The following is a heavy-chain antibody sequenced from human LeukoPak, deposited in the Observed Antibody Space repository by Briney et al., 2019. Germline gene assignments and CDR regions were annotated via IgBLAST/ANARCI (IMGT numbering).Heavy chain of an antibody. CDR2: IYPGDSVT. D-gene: IGHD2-2*01. CDR1: GSSFTSYW. J-gene: IGHJ4*02. CDR3: ARPGYCSSTSCYDLFFDY. V-gene: IGHV5-51*01. Sequence: GESLKISCKGSGSSFTSYWIGWVRQMPGKGLEWMGIIYPGDSVTRYSPSFQGQVTISADKSISTAYLQWSSLKASDTAMYYCARPGYCSSTSCYDLFFDYWGQGTLVTVSS.